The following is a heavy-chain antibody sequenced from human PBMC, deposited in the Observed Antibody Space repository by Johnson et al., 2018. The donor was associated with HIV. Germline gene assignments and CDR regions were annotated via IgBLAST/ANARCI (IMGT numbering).Heavy chain of an antibody. CDR3: ASPDAPYYDILTGYYAAFDI. V-gene: IGHV3-30-3*01. CDR1: GFTFSSYT. J-gene: IGHJ3*02. D-gene: IGHD3-9*01. CDR2: ISYDGSNK. Sequence: VQLVESGGGVVQPGRSLRLSCAASGFTFSSYTMHWVRQAPGKGLAWVAVISYDGSNKYYADSVKGRFTISRDNSKNTLYLQMNSLRAEDTAVYYCASPDAPYYDILTGYYAAFDIWGQGTMVTVSS.